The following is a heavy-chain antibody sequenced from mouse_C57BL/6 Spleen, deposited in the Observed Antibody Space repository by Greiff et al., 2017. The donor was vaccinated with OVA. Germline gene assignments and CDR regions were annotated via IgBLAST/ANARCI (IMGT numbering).Heavy chain of an antibody. V-gene: IGHV1-15*01. J-gene: IGHJ2*01. CDR3: TRLEDSGYFDY. CDR1: GYTFTDYE. CDR2: IDPETGGT. Sequence: QVQLKQSGAELVRPGASVTLSCKASGYTFTDYEMHWVKQTPVHGLEWIGAIDPETGGTAYNQKFKGKAIQTADKSSSTAYMELRSLTSEDSAVYYCTRLEDSGYFDYWGQGTTLTVSS.